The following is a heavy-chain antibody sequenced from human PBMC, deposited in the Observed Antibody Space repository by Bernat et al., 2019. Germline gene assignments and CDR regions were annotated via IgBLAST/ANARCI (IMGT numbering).Heavy chain of an antibody. V-gene: IGHV3-74*01. CDR3: AKDSYYYDSSGYLHY. J-gene: IGHJ4*02. CDR1: GFTFSSYW. Sequence: EVQLVESGGGLVQPGGSLRLSCAASGFTFSSYWMHWVRQAPGKGLVWVSRINSDGSSTSYADSVKGRFTISRDNAKNTLYLQMNSLRAEDTAVYYCAKDSYYYDSSGYLHYWGQGTLVTVSS. CDR2: INSDGSST. D-gene: IGHD3-22*01.